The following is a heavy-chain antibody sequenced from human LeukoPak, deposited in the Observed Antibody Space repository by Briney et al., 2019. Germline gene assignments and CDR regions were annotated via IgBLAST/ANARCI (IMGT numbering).Heavy chain of an antibody. D-gene: IGHD5/OR15-5a*01. V-gene: IGHV3-69-1*02. CDR3: ARDIESDTRYY. Sequence: GRCQSLVWAAASPAFFIHNFRCARQAPGKGLECLAFISRRGVIHYADSVECRFTISRANAQDTLILQMNSLRVEDTALYYSARDIESDTRYYWGQGTLCIVSS. CDR2: ISRRGVI. CDR1: SPAFFIHN. J-gene: IGHJ4*02.